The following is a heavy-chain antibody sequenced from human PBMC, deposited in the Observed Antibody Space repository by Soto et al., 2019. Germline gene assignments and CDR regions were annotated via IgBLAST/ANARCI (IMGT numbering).Heavy chain of an antibody. CDR3: AVFTFETYYDFWSGYKHKTDPFDP. V-gene: IGHV3-48*03. J-gene: IGHJ5*02. CDR2: ISSSGSTI. D-gene: IGHD3-3*01. CDR1: GFTFSSYE. Sequence: PVGSLRLSCAASGFTFSSYEMNWVRQAPGKGLEWVSYISSSGSTIYYADSVKGRFTISRDDAKNSLYLQMNSLRAEDTAVYYCAVFTFETYYDFWSGYKHKTDPFDPWGQGTLVTVSS.